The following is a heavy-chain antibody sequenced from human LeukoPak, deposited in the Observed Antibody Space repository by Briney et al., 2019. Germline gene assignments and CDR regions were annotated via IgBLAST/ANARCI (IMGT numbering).Heavy chain of an antibody. CDR3: ARGLRYTYGPYYFDS. V-gene: IGHV4-34*01. CDR2: INHSGST. J-gene: IGHJ4*02. CDR1: GGSFSGYY. D-gene: IGHD5-18*01. Sequence: SETLSLTCAVYGGSFSGYYWSWIRQPPGKGLEWIGEINHSGSTNYNPSLKSRVTISVDTSKNQFSLKLSSVTAADTAVYYCARGLRYTYGPYYFDSWGQGTLVTVSS.